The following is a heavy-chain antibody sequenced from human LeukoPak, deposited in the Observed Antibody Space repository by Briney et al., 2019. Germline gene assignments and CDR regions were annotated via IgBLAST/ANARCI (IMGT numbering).Heavy chain of an antibody. CDR1: GLTFSTYG. D-gene: IGHD6-13*01. Sequence: PGGSLRLSCAASGLTFSTYGMNWVRQAPGKGLEWVSSISGGSSYIYYADSVKGRFTISRDNAKDSLYLQMNSLRAEDTAVYYCASGAASFDYWGQGTLVTVSS. CDR2: ISGGSSYI. J-gene: IGHJ4*02. V-gene: IGHV3-21*01. CDR3: ASGAASFDY.